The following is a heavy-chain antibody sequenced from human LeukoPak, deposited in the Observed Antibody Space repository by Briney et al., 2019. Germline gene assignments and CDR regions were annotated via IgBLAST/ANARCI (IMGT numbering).Heavy chain of an antibody. CDR2: ISGSGGST. Sequence: GFLRLSCAASGFTFSSYAMSWVRQAPGKGLEWVSAISGSGGSTYYADSVKGRFTISRDNSKNTLYLQMNSLRAEDTAVYYCAKAQLRGYYGMDVWGQGTTVTVSS. CDR1: GFTFSSYA. D-gene: IGHD2-2*01. J-gene: IGHJ6*02. CDR3: AKAQLRGYYGMDV. V-gene: IGHV3-23*01.